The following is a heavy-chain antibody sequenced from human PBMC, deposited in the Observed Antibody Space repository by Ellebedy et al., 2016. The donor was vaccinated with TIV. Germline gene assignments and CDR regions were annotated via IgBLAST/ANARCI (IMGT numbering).Heavy chain of an antibody. CDR2: IYQDGSTQ. CDR1: GFSIRSYW. D-gene: IGHD3-16*01. V-gene: IGHV3-7*01. CDR3: ARRGSYGDYAVQVNSWFDR. J-gene: IGHJ5*02. Sequence: GGSLRLSCVASGFSIRSYWMSWVRQAPGKGLEWVANIYQDGSTQYYVDSVKGRFTISRDNAKNSLFLQMNSLRVEDTAVYYCARRGSYGDYAVQVNSWFDRWGRGTLVSVSS.